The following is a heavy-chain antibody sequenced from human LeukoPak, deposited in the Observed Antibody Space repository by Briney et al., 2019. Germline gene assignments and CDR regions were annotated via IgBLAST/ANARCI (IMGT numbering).Heavy chain of an antibody. CDR2: IYYSGST. Sequence: SETLSLTCTVSGGSISRSSYYWGWIRQPPGKGLEWIGSIYYSGSTYYNPSLKSRVTISVDTSKNQFSLKLSSVTAADTAVYYCARPDDYGVNWFDPWGQGTPVTVSS. J-gene: IGHJ5*02. CDR3: ARPDDYGVNWFDP. D-gene: IGHD4-17*01. V-gene: IGHV4-39*01. CDR1: GGSISRSSYY.